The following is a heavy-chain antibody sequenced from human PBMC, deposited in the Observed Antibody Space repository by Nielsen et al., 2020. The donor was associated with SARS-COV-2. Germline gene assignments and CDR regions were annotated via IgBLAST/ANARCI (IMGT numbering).Heavy chain of an antibody. Sequence: SETLSLTCAVSGGSISSSNWWSWVRQPPGKGLEWIGEIYHSGSTNYNPSLKSRVTISADKSISTTYLQWRSLKASDTAMYYCAREGRDDSGTERRGMDVWGRGTTVTVSS. J-gene: IGHJ6*02. CDR2: IYHSGST. CDR3: AREGRDDSGTERRGMDV. D-gene: IGHD3-10*01. CDR1: GGSISSSNW. V-gene: IGHV4-4*02.